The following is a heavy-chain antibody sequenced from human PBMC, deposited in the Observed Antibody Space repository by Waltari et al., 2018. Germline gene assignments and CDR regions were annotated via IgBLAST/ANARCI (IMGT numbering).Heavy chain of an antibody. CDR2: IYYSGST. Sequence: QLQLQESGPGLVKPSETLSLTCTVSGGSTSSISYYWGGIRQPPGKGLEWIGSIYYSGSTYYNPSLKSRVTISVDTSKNQFSLKLSSVTAADTAVYYCARRRYYYDLHDAFDIWGQGTMVTVSS. J-gene: IGHJ3*02. V-gene: IGHV4-39*01. CDR3: ARRRYYYDLHDAFDI. CDR1: GGSTSSISYY. D-gene: IGHD3-22*01.